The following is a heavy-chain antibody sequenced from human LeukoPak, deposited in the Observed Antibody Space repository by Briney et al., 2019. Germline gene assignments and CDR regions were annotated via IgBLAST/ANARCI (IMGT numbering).Heavy chain of an antibody. Sequence: ASVKVSCKASGYTFTGYYMHWVRQAPGQGLEWMGWINPNSGGTNYAQKFQGRVTMTRDTSISTAYMELSRLRSDDTAVYYCARPMATTRIGDFDCWGQGTLVTVSS. D-gene: IGHD5-24*01. CDR3: ARPMATTRIGDFDC. CDR1: GYTFTGYY. V-gene: IGHV1-2*02. CDR2: INPNSGGT. J-gene: IGHJ4*02.